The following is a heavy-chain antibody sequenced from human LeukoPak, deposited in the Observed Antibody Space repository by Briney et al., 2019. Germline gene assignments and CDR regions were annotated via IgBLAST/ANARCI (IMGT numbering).Heavy chain of an antibody. J-gene: IGHJ4*02. V-gene: IGHV1-18*01. CDR3: ARDSSIVGTFPLSDY. CDR2: ISAYNGNT. CDR1: GYTFTSYG. Sequence: ASVKVSCKASGYTFTSYGISWVRQAPGQGLEWMGWISAYNGNTNCAQKLQGRVTMTTDTSTSTAYMELRSLRSDDTAVYYCARDSSIVGTFPLSDYWGQGTLVTVSS. D-gene: IGHD1-26*01.